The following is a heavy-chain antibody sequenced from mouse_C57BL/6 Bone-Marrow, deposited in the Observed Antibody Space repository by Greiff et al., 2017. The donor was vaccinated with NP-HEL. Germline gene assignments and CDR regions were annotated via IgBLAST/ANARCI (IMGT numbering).Heavy chain of an antibody. CDR1: GYSFTDYN. D-gene: IGHD3-2*02. V-gene: IGHV1-39*01. CDR2: INPNYGTT. J-gene: IGHJ4*01. CDR3: ARTAQAPHYYAMDY. Sequence: VQLQQSGPELVKPGASVKISCKASGYSFTDYNMNWVKQRNGKSLEWIGVINPNYGTTSYNQKFKGKATLTVDQSSSTAYMQLNSLTSEDSAVYYCARTAQAPHYYAMDYWGQGTSVTVSS.